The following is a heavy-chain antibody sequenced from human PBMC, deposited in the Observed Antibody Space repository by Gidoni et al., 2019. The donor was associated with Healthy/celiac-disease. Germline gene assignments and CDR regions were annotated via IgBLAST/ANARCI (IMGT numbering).Heavy chain of an antibody. CDR3: AREGGFGVVINADDAFDI. CDR2: INPSGGST. Sequence: VQLVQSGAEVKKPGASVKVSCKASGYTFTSYYMHWVRQAPGQGLEWMGIINPSGGSTSYAQKFQGRVTMTRDTSTSTVYMELSSLRSEDTAVYYCAREGGFGVVINADDAFDIWGQGTMVTVSS. D-gene: IGHD3-3*01. CDR1: GYTFTSYY. V-gene: IGHV1-46*01. J-gene: IGHJ3*02.